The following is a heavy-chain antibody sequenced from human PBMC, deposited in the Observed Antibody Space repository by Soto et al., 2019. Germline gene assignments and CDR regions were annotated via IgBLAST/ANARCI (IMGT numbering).Heavy chain of an antibody. V-gene: IGHV1-2*04. CDR1: GYTFTGYY. CDR3: ATRGPQPYSSSWSDYYYYGMDV. Sequence: GASVKVSCKASGYTFTGYYMHWVRQAPGQGLEWMGWINPNSGGTNYAQKFQGWVTMTRDTSISTAYMELSRLRSDDTAVYYCATRGPQPYSSSWSDYYYYGMDVWGQGTTVTVSS. CDR2: INPNSGGT. J-gene: IGHJ6*02. D-gene: IGHD6-13*01.